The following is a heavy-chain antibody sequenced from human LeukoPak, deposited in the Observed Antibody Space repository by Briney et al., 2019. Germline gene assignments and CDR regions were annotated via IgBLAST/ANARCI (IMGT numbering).Heavy chain of an antibody. V-gene: IGHV1-18*04. CDR1: GYTFTSYY. Sequence: ASVKVSCKASGYTFTSYYMHWVRQAPGQRLEWMGWISAYNGNTNYAQKLQGRVTMTTDTSTSTAYMELRSLRSDDTAVYYCARDILRIAAAVGTYYGMDVWGQGTTVTVSS. CDR2: ISAYNGNT. J-gene: IGHJ6*02. D-gene: IGHD6-13*01. CDR3: ARDILRIAAAVGTYYGMDV.